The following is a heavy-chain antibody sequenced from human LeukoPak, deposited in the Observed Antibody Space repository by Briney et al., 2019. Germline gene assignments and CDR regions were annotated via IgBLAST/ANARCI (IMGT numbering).Heavy chain of an antibody. D-gene: IGHD3-16*02. V-gene: IGHV1-69*13. CDR3: ARAFIDISYYYGMDV. J-gene: IGHJ6*02. CDR1: GYTFTSYA. Sequence: AASVKVSCTASGYTFTSYAISRVRQAPGQGLEWMGGIIPIFGTANYAQKFQGRVTITADESTSTAYMELSSLRSEDTAVYYCARAFIDISYYYGMDVWGQGTTVTVSS. CDR2: IIPIFGTA.